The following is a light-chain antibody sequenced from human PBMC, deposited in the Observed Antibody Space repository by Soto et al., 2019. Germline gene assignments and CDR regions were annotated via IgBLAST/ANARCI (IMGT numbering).Light chain of an antibody. V-gene: IGKV1-5*03. J-gene: IGKJ1*01. CDR2: KAS. CDR1: QSISSW. CDR3: QQYNSYSTWT. Sequence: DIQMTQSPSTLSASVGDRVTITCRASQSISSWLAWYQQKPGKAPKLLIYKASSLESGVPSRFSGSGSGTEFTLTISSLQPDDIATYHCQQYNSYSTWTFGQGTKVEIK.